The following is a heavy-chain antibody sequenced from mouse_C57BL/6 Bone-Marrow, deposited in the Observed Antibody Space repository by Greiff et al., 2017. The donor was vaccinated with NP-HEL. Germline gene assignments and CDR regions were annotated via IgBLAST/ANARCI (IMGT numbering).Heavy chain of an antibody. Sequence: QVQLKESGAELVKPGASVKMSCKASGYTFTTYPIEWMKQNHGKSLEWIGNFHPYNDDTKYNEKFKGKATLTVEKSSSTVYLELSRLTSDDSAVYYCARLNYSNYWYFDVWGTGTTVTVSS. V-gene: IGHV1-47*01. J-gene: IGHJ1*03. CDR1: GYTFTTYP. CDR3: ARLNYSNYWYFDV. D-gene: IGHD2-5*01. CDR2: FHPYNDDT.